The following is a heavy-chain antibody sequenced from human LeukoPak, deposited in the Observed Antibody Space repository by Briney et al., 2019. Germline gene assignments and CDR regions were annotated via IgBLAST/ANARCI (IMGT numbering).Heavy chain of an antibody. J-gene: IGHJ6*03. V-gene: IGHV4-34*01. Sequence: PSETLSLTCAVYGGSFSGYYWTWIRQPPGKGLEWIGEIYHSGSTSYNPSLKSRVTISVDTSKNQFSLKLMSVTAADTAVYYCAREVDSSSWCGDYYHYYMDVWGKGTTVTVSS. CDR1: GGSFSGYY. D-gene: IGHD6-13*01. CDR3: AREVDSSSWCGDYYHYYMDV. CDR2: IYHSGST.